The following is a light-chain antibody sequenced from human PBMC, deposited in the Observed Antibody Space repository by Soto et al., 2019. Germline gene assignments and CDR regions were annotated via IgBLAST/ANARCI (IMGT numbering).Light chain of an antibody. Sequence: QSALTQPPSASGSPGQSVTISCAGTSSDIGLYNYVSWYQHHPGKAPRLIIYEVSKRPSGVPDRFSGSKSGNTASLTVSGLQAEEDADYYYSSYSGDINFDVFGGGTKLTVL. V-gene: IGLV2-8*01. CDR2: EVS. CDR1: SSDIGLYNY. CDR3: SSYSGDINFDV. J-gene: IGLJ3*02.